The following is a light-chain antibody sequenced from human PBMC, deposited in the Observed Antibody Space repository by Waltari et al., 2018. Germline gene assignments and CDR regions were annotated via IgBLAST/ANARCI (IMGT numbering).Light chain of an antibody. CDR1: SSDVCDYNY. Sequence: VLTPPSVAAGPAGPTTIISSAATSSDVCDYNYASCYQQHPGEAPKLMIYDVNKRPSGVSNRFSGSKSGNSAFLTISGLQAGDEADYYCNSYTSSSSWVFGGGTKLTVL. CDR2: DVN. V-gene: IGLV2-14*03. J-gene: IGLJ2*01. CDR3: NSYTSSSSWV.